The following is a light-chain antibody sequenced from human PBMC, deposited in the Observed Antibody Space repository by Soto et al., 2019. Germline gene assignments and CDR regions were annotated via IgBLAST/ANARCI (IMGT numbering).Light chain of an antibody. V-gene: IGKV1-39*01. CDR2: AAS. J-gene: IGKJ5*01. CDR1: QSIYNY. Sequence: DMQMTQSPSSLSSSIGDRFNVACRASQSIYNYLNWYQQKPGKAPRLLIYAASNLQSGVPSRFSGSGSGTDFTLSISSLQPEDFATYFCQQGHSAITFGQGTRL. CDR3: QQGHSAIT.